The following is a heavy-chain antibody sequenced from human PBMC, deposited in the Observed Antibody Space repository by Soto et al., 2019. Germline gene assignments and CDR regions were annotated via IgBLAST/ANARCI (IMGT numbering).Heavy chain of an antibody. Sequence: QVPLVESGGGVVQPGRSLRLSCAAAGFTFSHYGMHLVRQAPGKVMEWVAVILNDGSNRYHADSVKDRFTISRDNSTNTLYLRMKSLRAEDTAVYYCARDDEYSGNGMDVWGEGTTVTVSP. V-gene: IGHV3-33*01. CDR3: ARDDEYSGNGMDV. CDR2: ILNDGSNR. D-gene: IGHD3-10*01. CDR1: GFTFSHYG. J-gene: IGHJ6*04.